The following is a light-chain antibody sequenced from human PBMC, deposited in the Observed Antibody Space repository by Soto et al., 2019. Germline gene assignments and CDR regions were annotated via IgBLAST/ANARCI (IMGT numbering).Light chain of an antibody. V-gene: IGKV1-8*01. CDR3: QQSYSTPHT. Sequence: AIRMTQSASSLSASTGDRVTITCRASQGISSYLAWYQQKPGKAPKLLIYAASTLQSGVPSRFSGSGSGTDFTLTFSSLQPEDFATYYCQQSYSTPHTFGQGTKVDIK. CDR1: QGISSY. J-gene: IGKJ1*01. CDR2: AAS.